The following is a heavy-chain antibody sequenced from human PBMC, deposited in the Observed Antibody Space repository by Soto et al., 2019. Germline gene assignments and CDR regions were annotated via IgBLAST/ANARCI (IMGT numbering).Heavy chain of an antibody. CDR2: ISYDGTNK. V-gene: IGHV3-30*18. J-gene: IGHJ4*02. CDR3: AQVPRYTVTPPDDY. Sequence: QVQLVESGGGVVQPGRSLRLSCVASGFIFGSYGMHWVRQAPGEGLEWVAVISYDGTNKYYADSVKGRFTISRDNSKNTLWLQMNSLRAGDTAVYYCAQVPRYTVTPPDDYWGQGTLVTVSS. CDR1: GFIFGSYG. D-gene: IGHD4-17*01.